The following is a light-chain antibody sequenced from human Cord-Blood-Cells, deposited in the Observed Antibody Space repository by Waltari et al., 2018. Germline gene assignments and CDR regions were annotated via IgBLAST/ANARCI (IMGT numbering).Light chain of an antibody. CDR1: QSISSY. V-gene: IGKV1-39*01. CDR2: AAS. Sequence: DIQMTQSTSSLSASVGDRVTITCLANQSISSYLNWSQQKPGNVLKLLIYAASSLPSGVPSRFSGSGSGTDFALTISSLQPEDFATYYCQQSYSTPRTFGQGTKVEIK. J-gene: IGKJ1*01. CDR3: QQSYSTPRT.